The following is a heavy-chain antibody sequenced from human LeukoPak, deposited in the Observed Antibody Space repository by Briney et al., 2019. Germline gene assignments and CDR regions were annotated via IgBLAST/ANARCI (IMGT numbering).Heavy chain of an antibody. CDR1: GFPFSSYW. Sequence: GGSLRLSCAASGFPFSSYWMSWVRQAPGKGPEWVANIKKDGDDKHYVDSVKGRFTVSRDNAKTSLYLQMNNLRAEDTAVYYCARVPGTSNYYGSGSPDYWGRGTLVTVSS. CDR2: IKKDGDDK. J-gene: IGHJ4*02. CDR3: ARVPGTSNYYGSGSPDY. V-gene: IGHV3-7*04. D-gene: IGHD3-10*01.